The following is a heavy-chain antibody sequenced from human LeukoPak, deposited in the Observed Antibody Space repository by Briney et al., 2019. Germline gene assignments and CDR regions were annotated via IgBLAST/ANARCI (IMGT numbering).Heavy chain of an antibody. Sequence: GGSLRLSCAASGFTFRDFYMGWIRQAPENGLEWVSYISNGVGSGIYNADSVKGRFTISRDNTKNSLYLQMNSLRAEDTAVYYCARDDCSSTSCPTYYFDYWGQGTLVTVSS. CDR3: ARDDCSSTSCPTYYFDY. CDR2: ISNGVGSGI. D-gene: IGHD2-2*01. CDR1: GFTFRDFY. V-gene: IGHV3-11*04. J-gene: IGHJ4*02.